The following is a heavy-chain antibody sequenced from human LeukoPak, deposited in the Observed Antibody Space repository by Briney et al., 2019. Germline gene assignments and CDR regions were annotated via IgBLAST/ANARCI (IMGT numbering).Heavy chain of an antibody. CDR3: ARVAPYSSSWYWFDP. Sequence: PSETLSLTCTVSGVSISSSSYYWGWIRQPPGKGLEWIGSIYYSGSTYYNPSLKSRVTISVDTSKNQFSLKLSSVTAADTAVYYCARVAPYSSSWYWFDPWGQGTLVTVSS. CDR1: GVSISSSSYY. V-gene: IGHV4-39*01. J-gene: IGHJ5*02. D-gene: IGHD6-13*01. CDR2: IYYSGST.